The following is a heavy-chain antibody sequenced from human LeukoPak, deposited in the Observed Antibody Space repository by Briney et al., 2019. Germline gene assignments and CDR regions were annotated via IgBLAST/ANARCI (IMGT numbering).Heavy chain of an antibody. CDR1: GFALSSHW. CDR2: VNRDGSET. V-gene: IGHV3-7*03. CDR3: ARNNGMDV. J-gene: IGHJ6*02. Sequence: GGSLRLSCAASGFALSSHWMTWVCQVPGRGPEWVANVNRDGSETYYLDSVKGRFTISKDNAKNSLYLQMNSLRAEDTALYHCARNNGMDVWGQGTTVIVSS.